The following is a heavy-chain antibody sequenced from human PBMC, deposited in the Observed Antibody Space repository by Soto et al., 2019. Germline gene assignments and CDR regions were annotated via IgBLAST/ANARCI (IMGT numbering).Heavy chain of an antibody. V-gene: IGHV3-48*03. CDR1: AFSFRYFE. D-gene: IGHD3-10*01. J-gene: IGHJ4*02. CDR3: ATFRAVDGARGDY. CDR2: ISTSATAM. Sequence: GPLRLAFLAYAFSFRYFETHWVRQAPREGLEWISYISTSATAMYYADSVRGRFTISRDNAHNSVYLQTNNLRAEDTAVYYCATFRAVDGARGDYWGQGTLVTVPS.